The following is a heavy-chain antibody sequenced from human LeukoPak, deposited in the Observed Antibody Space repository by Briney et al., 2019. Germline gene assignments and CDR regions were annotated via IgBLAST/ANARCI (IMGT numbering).Heavy chain of an antibody. D-gene: IGHD5-24*01. J-gene: IGHJ4*02. CDR1: GFMFRSYA. CDR3: AKATPPRDGSNPDY. Sequence: GGSLRLSCAASGFMFRSYAMSWVRQAPGKGLEWVSAIKSSGGVTHYADSVKGRFTISRDNSKNTLYLQMNSLRAEDTAVYYCAKATPPRDGSNPDYWGQGTLVTVSS. V-gene: IGHV3-23*01. CDR2: IKSSGGVT.